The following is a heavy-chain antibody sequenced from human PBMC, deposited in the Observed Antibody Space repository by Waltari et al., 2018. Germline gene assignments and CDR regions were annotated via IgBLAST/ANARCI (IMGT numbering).Heavy chain of an antibody. J-gene: IGHJ4*02. CDR3: AREEGGFDY. Sequence: QVQLQESGPGLVKPSENLSLTCAVSGYSISSGYYWGWIRQPPGKGLEWIGSIYHSGSTYYNPSLKSRVTISVDTSKNQFSLKLSSVTAADTAVYYCAREEGGFDYWGQGTLVTVSS. V-gene: IGHV4-38-2*02. CDR2: IYHSGST. CDR1: GYSISSGYY.